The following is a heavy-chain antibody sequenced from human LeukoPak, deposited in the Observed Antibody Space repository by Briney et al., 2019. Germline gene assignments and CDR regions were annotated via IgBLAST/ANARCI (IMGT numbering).Heavy chain of an antibody. CDR2: IVPIFGTA. V-gene: IGHV1-69*13. D-gene: IGHD3-3*01. CDR3: ARAIGGNFGVVINPYFDY. Sequence: ASVKVSCKASGGTFSSYAISWVRQAPGQGLEWMGGIVPIFGTANYAQKFQGRVTITADESTSTAYMELSSLRSEDTAVYYCARAIGGNFGVVINPYFDYWGQGTLVTVSS. J-gene: IGHJ4*02. CDR1: GGTFSSYA.